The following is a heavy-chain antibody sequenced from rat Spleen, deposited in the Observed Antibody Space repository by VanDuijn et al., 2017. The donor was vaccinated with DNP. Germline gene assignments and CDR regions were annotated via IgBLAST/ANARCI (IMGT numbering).Heavy chain of an antibody. V-gene: IGHV5-46*01. D-gene: IGHD1-1*01. CDR1: GFDFKNFP. Sequence: EVQLVESGGGLVQPGRSMRLSCAASGFDFKNFPMAWVRQTPTQGLEWVATIGIVGGSTYYRDSVKGRFTGSRDDAKTTLYLQMNSLRSEDTATYYCARQRWYYSGEGMDYWGQGVMVTVSS. CDR3: ARQRWYYSGEGMDY. CDR2: IGIVGGST. J-gene: IGHJ2*01.